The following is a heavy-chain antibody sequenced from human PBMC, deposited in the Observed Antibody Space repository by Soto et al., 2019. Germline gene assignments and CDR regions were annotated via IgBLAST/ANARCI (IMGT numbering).Heavy chain of an antibody. Sequence: EVQLVESGGGLVQPGESLRLSCAASGFTFSTYSMNWVRQAPGKGLEWVSYINSSGTVKYYAGSVKGRFTISRDNAKNSMYLQMNSLRAEDTAVYYCARMSRSISPGCWGQGTLVTVSS. CDR1: GFTFSTYS. CDR3: ARMSRSISPGC. CDR2: INSSGTVK. J-gene: IGHJ4*02. V-gene: IGHV3-48*01. D-gene: IGHD3-3*02.